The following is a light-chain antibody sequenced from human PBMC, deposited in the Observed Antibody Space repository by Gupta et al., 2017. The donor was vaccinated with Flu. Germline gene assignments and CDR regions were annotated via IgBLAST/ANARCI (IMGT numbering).Light chain of an antibody. Sequence: QSALTQPASVSGSPGQSVSISCTETSTDVGASESVSWFQHHPDRVPKLLLYDVNNRPAGASCRCSSSKSDTTATLTIAGGEAEDDDDYYCAAVTTTNLVFGGGTKLTVL. CDR3: AAVTTTNLV. CDR1: STDVGASES. V-gene: IGLV2-14*01. J-gene: IGLJ2*01. CDR2: DVN.